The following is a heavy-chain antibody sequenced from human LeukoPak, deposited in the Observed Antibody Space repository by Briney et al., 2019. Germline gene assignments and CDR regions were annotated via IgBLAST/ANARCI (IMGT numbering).Heavy chain of an antibody. V-gene: IGHV3-64D*06. CDR2: ISSNGGST. CDR1: GFTLSRYG. J-gene: IGHJ4*02. D-gene: IGHD2-2*01. Sequence: PGESLRLSCSASGFTLSRYGMHWVRQAPGKGLEYVSGISSNGGSTNYADSVKGRFTISRDNSKNTLHLQMSSLRAEDTAVYYCVKGYCSSISCSLIDYGGQGTLVTVST. CDR3: VKGYCSSISCSLIDY.